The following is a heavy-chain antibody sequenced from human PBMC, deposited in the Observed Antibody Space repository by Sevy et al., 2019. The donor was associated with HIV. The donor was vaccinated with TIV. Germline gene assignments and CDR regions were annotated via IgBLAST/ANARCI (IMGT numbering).Heavy chain of an antibody. CDR1: GYTFTDFA. Sequence: ASVKVSCKASGYTFTDFAVHWVRQAPGQRLEWMGWISGDNGYTKYSQKFQGRVTISRDTSASTAYMELSSVLSEDTAVYYCARGKRRIFGVVIGLFDSWGPGTLVTVSS. V-gene: IGHV1-3*01. CDR3: ARGKRRIFGVVIGLFDS. J-gene: IGHJ4*02. CDR2: ISGDNGYT. D-gene: IGHD3-3*01.